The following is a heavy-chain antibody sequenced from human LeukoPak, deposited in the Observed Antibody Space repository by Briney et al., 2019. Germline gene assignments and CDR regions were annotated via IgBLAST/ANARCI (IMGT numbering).Heavy chain of an antibody. CDR2: ISSSSSTI. J-gene: IGHJ4*02. CDR1: GFTFSSYS. CDR3: AIDATDSSGWYRGTYYFDY. D-gene: IGHD6-19*01. Sequence: PGGSLRLSCAASGFTFSSYSMNWVRQAPGKGLEWVSYISSSSSTIYYADSVKGRFTISRDNAKNSLYLQMNSLRDEDTAVYYCAIDATDSSGWYRGTYYFDYWGQGTLVTVSS. V-gene: IGHV3-48*02.